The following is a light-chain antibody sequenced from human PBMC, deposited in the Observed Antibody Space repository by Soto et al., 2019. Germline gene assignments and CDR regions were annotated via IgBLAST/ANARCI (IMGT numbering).Light chain of an antibody. CDR1: QSITGW. V-gene: IGKV1-5*03. CDR2: KAS. J-gene: IGKJ1*01. Sequence: DIQMTQYPSTLSASVVGRVAITCRASQSITGWLAWFQQKPGKAPKLLISKASRLESGVPSRFSGSGSGTEFTLSISGLQPDDFATYYCQQYNSYSEAFGQGTKVDIK. CDR3: QQYNSYSEA.